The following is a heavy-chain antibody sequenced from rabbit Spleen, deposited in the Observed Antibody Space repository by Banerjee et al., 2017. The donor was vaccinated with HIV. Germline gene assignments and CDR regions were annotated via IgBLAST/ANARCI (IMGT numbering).Heavy chain of an antibody. J-gene: IGHJ4*01. CDR1: GFSFSDKAV. CDR2: INAVTGRA. CDR3: ARFRYDGIGGYDL. D-gene: IGHD4-2*01. V-gene: IGHV1S45*01. Sequence: QEQLVESGGGLVQPEGSLQLSCTASGFSFSDKAVMCWVRQAPGKGLEWIACINAVTGRAVYASWAKGRFTFSKTSSTTVTLQMPSLTVADTATYFCARFRYDGIGGYDLWGPGTLVTVS.